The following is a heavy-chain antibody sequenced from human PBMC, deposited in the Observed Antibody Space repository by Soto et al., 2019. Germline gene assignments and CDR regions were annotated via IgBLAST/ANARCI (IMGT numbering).Heavy chain of an antibody. Sequence: GGSLRLSCAASGFTFDDYAMHWVRLAPGKGLEWVSGISWRSGDITYADSVRGRFTISRDNANSTLYLQMNSLRLEDTALYYCARAVRVGATLCNHAFDIWGRETRFTVAS. CDR2: ISWRSGDI. D-gene: IGHD1-26*01. CDR3: ARAVRVGATLCNHAFDI. CDR1: GFTFDDYA. J-gene: IGHJ3*02. V-gene: IGHV3-9*01.